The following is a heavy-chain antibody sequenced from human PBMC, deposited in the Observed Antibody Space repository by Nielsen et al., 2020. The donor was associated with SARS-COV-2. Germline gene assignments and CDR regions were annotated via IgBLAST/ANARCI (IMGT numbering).Heavy chain of an antibody. V-gene: IGHV3-74*01. CDR3: ARDGVVGSTNTFDV. J-gene: IGHJ3*01. Sequence: GGSLRLSCTASGFTFTAYWMHWVRQAPGKGLTWVSHINFDGTGTSYADSVKGRFTISRDNAKNTVYLQMISLRAEDTAVYYCARDGVVGSTNTFDVWGQGTVVTVSS. D-gene: IGHD1-26*01. CDR2: INFDGTGT. CDR1: GFTFTAYW.